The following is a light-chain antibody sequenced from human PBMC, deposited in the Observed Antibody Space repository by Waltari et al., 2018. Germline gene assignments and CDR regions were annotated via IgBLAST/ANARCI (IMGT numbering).Light chain of an antibody. CDR3: VVWDDSLSGRV. V-gene: IGLV1-47*01. J-gene: IGLJ3*02. Sequence: QSVLTQPPSASGTPGQRVTISCSGSSSNIGSYFVYWYQQLPGTAPKLLIYRNNPRPPGVPDRFSGSTSGTSASLAISGLRSEDEADYYCVVWDDSLSGRVFGGGTKLTVL. CDR2: RNN. CDR1: SSNIGSYF.